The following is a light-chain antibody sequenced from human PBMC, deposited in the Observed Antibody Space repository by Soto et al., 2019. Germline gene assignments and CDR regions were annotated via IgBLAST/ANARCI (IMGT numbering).Light chain of an antibody. CDR1: QSIRIA. CDR3: QQSFTKPYT. V-gene: IGKV1-39*01. J-gene: IGKJ3*01. CDR2: CTS. Sequence: DIQMTQSPPSLSASVGDTVTITCRASQSIRIALNWYQQKPGKAPNLLIYCTSYLRSGVPSRFSGSASGTDFTLTISGLQPEDFATYYCQQSFTKPYTFGPGTRVDF.